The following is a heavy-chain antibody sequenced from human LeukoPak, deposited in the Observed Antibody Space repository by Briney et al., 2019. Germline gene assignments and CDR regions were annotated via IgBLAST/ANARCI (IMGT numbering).Heavy chain of an antibody. Sequence: SVKVSCKASGGTFSSYAISWVRQAPGQGLEWMGGIIPIFGTANYAQKFQGRVTITTDESTSTAYMELSSLRSEDTAVYYCARAGLRFLEWSTDYYYMDVWGKGTTVTVSS. CDR2: IIPIFGTA. CDR1: GGTFSSYA. J-gene: IGHJ6*03. D-gene: IGHD3-3*01. V-gene: IGHV1-69*05. CDR3: ARAGLRFLEWSTDYYYMDV.